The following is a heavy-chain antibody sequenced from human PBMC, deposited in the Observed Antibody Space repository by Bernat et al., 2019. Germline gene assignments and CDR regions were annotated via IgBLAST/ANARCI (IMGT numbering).Heavy chain of an antibody. D-gene: IGHD2-8*01. Sequence: EVQLLESGGGLVQPGGSLRLSCAASGFTFSNYAMSWVRQAPGKGLEWVSESSGSGGSTYSADSVRGRFAISIDNSKNTLYLQMNSLRAEDTAVYYCAKLMGAGYYFGMDVWGKGTTVTVAS. CDR1: GFTFSNYA. CDR2: SSGSGGST. V-gene: IGHV3-23*01. J-gene: IGHJ6*04. CDR3: AKLMGAGYYFGMDV.